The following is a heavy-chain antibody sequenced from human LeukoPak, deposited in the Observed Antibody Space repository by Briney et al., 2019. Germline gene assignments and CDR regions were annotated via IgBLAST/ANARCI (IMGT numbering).Heavy chain of an antibody. Sequence: GESLQISCQASKFNFSNYWIGWVRHMPGRGLEWMGVIWPGDSDTTYTPSFQGQVTFSADKSINTAYLQWTSLKASDTATYYCARLRCLTTTCSKPNFYSGIDVWGQGTTVSVSS. D-gene: IGHD2-2*01. CDR1: KFNFSNYW. CDR3: ARLRCLTTTCSKPNFYSGIDV. CDR2: IWPGDSDT. V-gene: IGHV5-51*01. J-gene: IGHJ6*02.